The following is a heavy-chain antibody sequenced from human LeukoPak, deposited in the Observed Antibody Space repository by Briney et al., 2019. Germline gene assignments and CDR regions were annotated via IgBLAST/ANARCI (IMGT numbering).Heavy chain of an antibody. CDR1: GFTFSSYW. J-gene: IGHJ4*02. V-gene: IGHV3-7*01. Sequence: GGSLRLSCAASGFTFSSYWMSWVRQAPGKGLEWVANIKQDGSEKYYVDSVKGRFAISRDNSKNTLYLQMNSLRAEDTAVYYCAKMTTVTISTYWGQGTLVTVSS. D-gene: IGHD4-17*01. CDR3: AKMTTVTISTY. CDR2: IKQDGSEK.